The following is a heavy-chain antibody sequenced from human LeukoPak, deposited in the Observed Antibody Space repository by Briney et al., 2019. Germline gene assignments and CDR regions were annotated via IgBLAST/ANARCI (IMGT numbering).Heavy chain of an antibody. CDR3: AREVPYWIIYP. V-gene: IGHV4-59*01. J-gene: IGHJ5*02. CDR1: GGSTASIC. Sequence: PPETLSPTSPLSGGSTASICSVCIRQPPGKGLEWIGYIYYSGSTNYNPSLKSRLTISVDASKNQFSLKLSSVTAADPAVYCCAREVPYWIIYP. CDR2: IYYSGST. D-gene: IGHD1-1*01.